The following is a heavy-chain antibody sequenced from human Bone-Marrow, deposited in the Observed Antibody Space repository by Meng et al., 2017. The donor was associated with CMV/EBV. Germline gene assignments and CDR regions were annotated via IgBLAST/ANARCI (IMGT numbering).Heavy chain of an antibody. V-gene: IGHV2-5*01. CDR1: GFSLSTGGAG. CDR2: IYWNDDK. D-gene: IGHD3-3*01. CDR3: GHKNDFWNGYTY. Sequence: SGPTLVKPTQTLTLTCTFSGFSLSTGGAGVGWIRQPPGKALEWLALIYWNDDKRYSPSLKRRLTITKDTSRNQVVLTMTNMDPVDTATYYCGHKNDFWNGYTYWGHGTLVTVSS. J-gene: IGHJ4*01.